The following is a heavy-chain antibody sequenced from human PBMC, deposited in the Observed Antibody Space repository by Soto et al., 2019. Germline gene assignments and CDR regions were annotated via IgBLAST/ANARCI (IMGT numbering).Heavy chain of an antibody. CDR1: GYTFTGYY. V-gene: IGHV1-2*02. J-gene: IGHJ4*02. CDR3: ARDMAYSGYDSLTLDY. Sequence: ASVKVSCKASGYTFTGYYMHWVRQAPGQGLEWMGWINPNSGGTNYAQKFQGRVTMTRDTSISTAYMELSRLRSGDTAVYYCARDMAYSGYDSLTLDYWGQGTLVTVSS. CDR2: INPNSGGT. D-gene: IGHD5-12*01.